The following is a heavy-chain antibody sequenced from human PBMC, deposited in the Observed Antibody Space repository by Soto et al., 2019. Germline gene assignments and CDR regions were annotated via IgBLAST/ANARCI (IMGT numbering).Heavy chain of an antibody. CDR3: ARSSGGNFGIIIEGSNWFDP. CDR2: INPHGGST. CDR1: GDTFPSYY. J-gene: IGHJ5*02. D-gene: IGHD3-3*01. Sequence: ASVTLSFTAPGDTFPSYYLNWVRQAPGQGLEWMGVINPHGGSTKYAQKFQGRVTMTRDTSRSTVYMELRSLRSDDTAIYYCARSSGGNFGIIIEGSNWFDPWGQGTLVTVSS. V-gene: IGHV1-46*01.